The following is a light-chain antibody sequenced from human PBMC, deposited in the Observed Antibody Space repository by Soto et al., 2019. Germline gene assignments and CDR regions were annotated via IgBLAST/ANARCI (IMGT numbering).Light chain of an antibody. CDR3: QQRYNWPNT. V-gene: IGKV3-11*01. CDR2: DAS. Sequence: EIVLTQSPATLSWSPGERDTLSCRTSQSVGTYLAWYQHNPGQAPRLLIYDASNRATGIPARFSGSGSGTDFTLTISSPEPEDFAVYYCQQRYNWPNTFGQGTKLEIK. CDR1: QSVGTY. J-gene: IGKJ2*01.